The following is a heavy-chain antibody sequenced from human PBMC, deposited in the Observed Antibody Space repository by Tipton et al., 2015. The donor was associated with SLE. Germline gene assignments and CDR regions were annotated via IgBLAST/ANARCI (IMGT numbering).Heavy chain of an antibody. V-gene: IGHV3-20*04. J-gene: IGHJ4*02. CDR1: GFTFDDFG. D-gene: IGHD6-19*01. CDR2: ITWDGGST. CDR3: AGDYISVAGTSLDY. Sequence: SLRLSCAASGFTFDDFGLSWVRQVSGKGLEWVSGITWDGGSTAYGDSAEGRFTISRDNAKNSLYLQMNSLRAEDTALYYCAGDYISVAGTSLDYWGQGTLVTVSS.